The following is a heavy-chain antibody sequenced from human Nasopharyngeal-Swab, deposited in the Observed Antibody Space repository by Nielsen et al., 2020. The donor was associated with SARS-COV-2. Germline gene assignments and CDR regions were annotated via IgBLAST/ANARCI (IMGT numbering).Heavy chain of an antibody. CDR3: ARGGRGSQYYMDV. V-gene: IGHV3-7*01. Sequence: GGSLRLSCVVSGFTFSDHWMNWVRQAPGKGLEWVANIKPDGSEKYYVDSVKGRFTISRDNAKNSLYLQMNSLRAGDTAVYYCARGGRGSQYYMDVWGKGTTVTVSS. CDR2: IKPDGSEK. CDR1: GFTFSDHW. J-gene: IGHJ6*03. D-gene: IGHD1-26*01.